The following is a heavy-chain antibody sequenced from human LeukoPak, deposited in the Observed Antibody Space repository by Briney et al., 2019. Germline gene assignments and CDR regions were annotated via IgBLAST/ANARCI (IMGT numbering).Heavy chain of an antibody. CDR2: IYSGGST. Sequence: GGSLRLSCAASGFTVSSNYMSWVRQAPGKGLEWGSVIYSGGSTYYADSVKGRFTISRDNSKNTLYLQMNSLRAEDTAVYYCASPRVVVGYYMDVCGKGTTVTVSS. J-gene: IGHJ6*03. CDR3: ASPRVVVGYYMDV. V-gene: IGHV3-66*02. D-gene: IGHD2-15*01. CDR1: GFTVSSNY.